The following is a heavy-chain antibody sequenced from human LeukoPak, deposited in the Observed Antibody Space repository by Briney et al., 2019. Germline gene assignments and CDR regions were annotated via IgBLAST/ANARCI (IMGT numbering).Heavy chain of an antibody. CDR3: ANDSYSPEYFQH. J-gene: IGHJ1*01. Sequence: GGSLRLSCAASGFAFSAYWMHWVRQAPGKGLEWVSVIYSGGSTFYADSVKGRFTISRDNSKNTLYLQMNSLRAEDTAVYYCANDSYSPEYFQHWGQGTLVTVSS. V-gene: IGHV3-66*01. CDR2: IYSGGST. D-gene: IGHD2-15*01. CDR1: GFAFSAYW.